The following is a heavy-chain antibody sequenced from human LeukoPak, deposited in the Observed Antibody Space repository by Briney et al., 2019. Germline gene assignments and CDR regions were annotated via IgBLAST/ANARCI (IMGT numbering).Heavy chain of an antibody. Sequence: PGGSLRLSCAASGFTFSNYGMHWVRQAPGKGLEWVAFIRYDEINTYYADSVKGRFTISRDSSKNMLYLQMNSLRAEDTAVYYCAKDPTREYDYGDLGFDYWGRGTLVTVSS. V-gene: IGHV3-30*02. D-gene: IGHD4-17*01. CDR3: AKDPTREYDYGDLGFDY. CDR1: GFTFSNYG. J-gene: IGHJ4*02. CDR2: IRYDEINT.